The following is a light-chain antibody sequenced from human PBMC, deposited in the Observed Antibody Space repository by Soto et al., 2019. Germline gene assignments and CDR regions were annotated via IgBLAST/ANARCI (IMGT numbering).Light chain of an antibody. CDR3: QAYDSNLSVV. CDR1: SSNIGTGYD. J-gene: IGLJ2*01. CDR2: GNS. V-gene: IGLV1-40*01. Sequence: QSVLTQPPSVSGAPGQRVTISCTGSSSNIGTGYDVHWYQQHPGTAPKLLIYGNSNRPSGVPDRFSGSKSGTSASLAITGLQAEDEADYYCQAYDSNLSVVFGGGTKLTVL.